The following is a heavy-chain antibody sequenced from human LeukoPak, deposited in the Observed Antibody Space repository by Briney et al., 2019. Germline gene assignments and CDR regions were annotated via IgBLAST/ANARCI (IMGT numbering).Heavy chain of an antibody. V-gene: IGHV3-33*01. CDR1: GFTFSSYG. Sequence: GGSLGLSCAASGFTFSSYGMHWVRQAPGKGLEWVAVIWYDGSNKYYADSVKGRFTISRDNSKNTLYLQMNSLRAEDTAVYYCARDHDSSGYYQYYFDYWGQGTLVTVSS. J-gene: IGHJ4*02. CDR3: ARDHDSSGYYQYYFDY. D-gene: IGHD3-22*01. CDR2: IWYDGSNK.